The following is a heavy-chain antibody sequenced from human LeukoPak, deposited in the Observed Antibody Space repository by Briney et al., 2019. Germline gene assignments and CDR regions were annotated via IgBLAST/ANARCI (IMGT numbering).Heavy chain of an antibody. D-gene: IGHD3-10*01. CDR1: GLTFSSYW. Sequence: GGSLRLSCAASGLTFSSYWMSWVRQAPGKGLEWVANIKQDGSEKYYVDSVKGRFTISRDNAKNSLYLQMNSLRAEDTAVYYCARAQPDYGSGSYYNNYWGQGTLVTVSS. CDR2: IKQDGSEK. J-gene: IGHJ4*02. V-gene: IGHV3-7*01. CDR3: ARAQPDYGSGSYYNNY.